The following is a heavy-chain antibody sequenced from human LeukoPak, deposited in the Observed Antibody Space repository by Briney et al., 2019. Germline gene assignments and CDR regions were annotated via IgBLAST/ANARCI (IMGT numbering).Heavy chain of an antibody. CDR1: GFTFSSYA. CDR2: ISGSGGGT. V-gene: IGHV3-23*01. Sequence: GGSLRLSCAASGFTFSSYAMSWVRQAPGKGLEWVSAISGSGGGTYYADSVKGRFAISRDNSKNTLYLQMNSLRAGDTAVYYCAKDGYCSSTNCYPAPYWGQGTLVTVSS. J-gene: IGHJ4*02. D-gene: IGHD2-2*01. CDR3: AKDGYCSSTNCYPAPY.